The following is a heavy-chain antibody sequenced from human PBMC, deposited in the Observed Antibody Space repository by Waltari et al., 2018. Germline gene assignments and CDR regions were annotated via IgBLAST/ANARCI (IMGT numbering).Heavy chain of an antibody. V-gene: IGHV3-23*01. Sequence: EVQLLESGGGLVQPGGSLSLSCAASGFTFSSYAMSWGRQAPGKGLEWVSAISGSGGSTYYADSVKGRFTISRDNSKNTLYLQMNSLRAEDTAVYYCAKCLVGGSDKQLEDYWGQGTLVTVSS. CDR3: AKCLVGGSDKQLEDY. D-gene: IGHD1-26*01. CDR1: GFTFSSYA. J-gene: IGHJ4*02. CDR2: ISGSGGST.